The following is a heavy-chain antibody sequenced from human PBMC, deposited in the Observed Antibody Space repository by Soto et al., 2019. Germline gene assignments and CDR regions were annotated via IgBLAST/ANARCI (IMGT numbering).Heavy chain of an antibody. Sequence: ASVKVYCKAYGYTFTSYYMHLVRQAPGQGLEWMGIINPSGGSTSYAQKFQGRVTMTRDTSTSTVYMDLRSLRSEDTAVYYCATIQGRYYYDSSGSFDYWGQGTLVTVSS. CDR1: GYTFTSYY. CDR3: ATIQGRYYYDSSGSFDY. CDR2: INPSGGST. V-gene: IGHV1-46*01. J-gene: IGHJ4*02. D-gene: IGHD3-22*01.